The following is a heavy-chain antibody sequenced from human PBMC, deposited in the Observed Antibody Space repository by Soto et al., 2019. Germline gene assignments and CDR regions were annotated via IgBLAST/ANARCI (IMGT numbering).Heavy chain of an antibody. V-gene: IGHV3-15*07. J-gene: IGHJ6*02. Sequence: EVQLVESGGGLVTPGGSLRLSCGASGFTFSHAWMNWVRQAPGKGLEWVGRIKSKIDGGTSDYAAPVKGRFSISRDDSKDTLFLQMNSLKTEDTAVYFCATMGHCSNGVCSYYYYGMDVWGLGTTVTVSS. CDR3: ATMGHCSNGVCSYYYYGMDV. CDR2: IKSKIDGGTS. D-gene: IGHD2-8*01. CDR1: GFTFSHAW.